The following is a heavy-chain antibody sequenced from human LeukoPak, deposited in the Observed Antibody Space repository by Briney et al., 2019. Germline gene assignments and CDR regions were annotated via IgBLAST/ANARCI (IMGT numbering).Heavy chain of an antibody. CDR3: ARDHSEWELLGLDAFDI. CDR1: GFTFSSYA. D-gene: IGHD1-26*01. CDR2: INSDGSST. V-gene: IGHV3-74*01. J-gene: IGHJ3*02. Sequence: GGSLRLSCAASGFTFSSYAMHWVRQAPGKGLVWVSRINSDGSSTSYADSVKGRFTISRDNAKNTLYLQMNSLRAEDTAVYYCARDHSEWELLGLDAFDIWGQGTMVTVSS.